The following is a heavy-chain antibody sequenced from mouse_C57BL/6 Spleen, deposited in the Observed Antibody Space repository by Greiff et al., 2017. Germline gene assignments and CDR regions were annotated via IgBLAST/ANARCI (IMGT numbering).Heavy chain of an antibody. D-gene: IGHD1-1*01. Sequence: EVKLVESGPELVKPGASVKISCKASGYSFTDYNMNWVKQSNGKSLEWIGVINPNYGTTRYNQKFKGKATLTVDQASSTAYMQLNSLTSEDSAVYYCARSVYYGSSGAMDYWGQGTSGTVSS. J-gene: IGHJ4*01. CDR1: GYSFTDYN. CDR2: INPNYGTT. CDR3: ARSVYYGSSGAMDY. V-gene: IGHV1-39*01.